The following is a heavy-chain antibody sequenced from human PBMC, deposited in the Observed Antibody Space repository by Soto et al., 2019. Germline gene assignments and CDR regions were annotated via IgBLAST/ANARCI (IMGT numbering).Heavy chain of an antibody. CDR1: GGYISSGGYS. V-gene: IGHV4-30-2*01. J-gene: IGHJ4*02. CDR2: IYHSGST. Sequence: QLQLQESGSGLVKPSQTLSLTCAVSGGYISSGGYSWNWIRQPPGKGLEWIGYIYHSGSTYYNPSLKSRVTISVDRSKNQFSLKLSSVTAADTAVYYCARAIGWFGELLGGYYFDYWGQGTLVTVSS. D-gene: IGHD3-10*01. CDR3: ARAIGWFGELLGGYYFDY.